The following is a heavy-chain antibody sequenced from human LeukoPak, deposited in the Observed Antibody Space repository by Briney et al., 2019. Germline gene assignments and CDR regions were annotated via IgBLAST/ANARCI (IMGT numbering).Heavy chain of an antibody. D-gene: IGHD4-23*01. J-gene: IGHJ3*02. Sequence: GGSLRLSCAASGLTFSSHWMHWVRQAPGKGLVWVSRITNDGSSTTYADSVKGRFTISRDNSKNTLYLQMNSLRAEDTAVYYCANRPVRGAFDIWGQGTMVTVSS. CDR1: GLTFSSHW. CDR2: ITNDGSST. CDR3: ANRPVRGAFDI. V-gene: IGHV3-74*01.